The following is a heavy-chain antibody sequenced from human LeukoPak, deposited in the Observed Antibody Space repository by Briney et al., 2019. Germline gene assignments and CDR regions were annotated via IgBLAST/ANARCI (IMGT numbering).Heavy chain of an antibody. D-gene: IGHD6-13*01. CDR1: GGAISSSSYY. V-gene: IGHV4-39*01. CDR2: IYYSGIT. J-gene: IGHJ5*02. Sequence: SETLSLTCTVSGGAISSSSYYWDWIRQPPGQGLEWIGSIYYSGITYYNASLKSRVTMSIDTAKNHFSLKLSSVTAADTAVYFCARHLGSSSSWYSSWSDPWGQGTLVTVSS. CDR3: ARHLGSSSSWYSSWSDP.